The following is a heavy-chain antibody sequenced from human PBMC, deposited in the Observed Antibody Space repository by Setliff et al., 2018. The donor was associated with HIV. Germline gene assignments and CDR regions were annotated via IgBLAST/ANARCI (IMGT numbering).Heavy chain of an antibody. V-gene: IGHV1-46*01. J-gene: IGHJ6*02. CDR1: GYTFTRHY. CDR2: INPSGGST. D-gene: IGHD5-18*01. Sequence: ASVKVSCKASGYTFTRHYMHWVRQAPGQGLEWMGIINPSGGSTYSAQNFQGRVTLTRDTSTSTVYMELGSLRSEDTAMYYCARGADTARLPREYYYYYGMDVWGQGTTVTVSS. CDR3: ARGADTARLPREYYYYYGMDV.